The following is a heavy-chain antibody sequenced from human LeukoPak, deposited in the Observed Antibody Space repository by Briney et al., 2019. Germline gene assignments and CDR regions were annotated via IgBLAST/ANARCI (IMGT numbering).Heavy chain of an antibody. CDR3: AKDQGGGGSYPPDAFDI. V-gene: IGHV3-23*01. CDR1: GYTFSSYA. Sequence: GGSMRFSCAASGYTFSSYAMSWVRQAPGKGLEGFSAISGSGDSTYYADSVKGRFTISRDNSKNTLYLQMNSLRAEDTAVYYCAKDQGGGGSYPPDAFDIWGQGTMVTVSS. D-gene: IGHD1-26*01. J-gene: IGHJ3*02. CDR2: ISGSGDST.